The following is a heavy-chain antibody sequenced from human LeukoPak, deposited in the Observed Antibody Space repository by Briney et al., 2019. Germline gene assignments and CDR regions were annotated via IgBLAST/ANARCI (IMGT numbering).Heavy chain of an antibody. J-gene: IGHJ4*02. CDR2: IKSKTDGGTT. V-gene: IGHV3-15*01. CDR1: GFTFSKPW. Sequence: GGSLRLSCEASGFTFSKPWMSWVRQAPGKGLEWVGRIKSKTDGGTTDYAAHVKGRFSISRDDSKNTLYLQMNSLKTEDTAVYYCTTNGDYEGLADYCGQGTLVTVSS. CDR3: TTNGDYEGLADY. D-gene: IGHD4-17*01.